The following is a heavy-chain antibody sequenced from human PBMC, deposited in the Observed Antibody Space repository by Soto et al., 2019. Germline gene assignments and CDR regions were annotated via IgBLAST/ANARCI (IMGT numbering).Heavy chain of an antibody. CDR3: ARDPSGALPGFDY. D-gene: IGHD3-3*01. V-gene: IGHV3-21*02. CDR2: ISGSSSYI. CDR1: GFTFSSYL. Sequence: EVQLVESGGGLVKPGGSLRLSCAASGFTFSSYLMNWVRQAPGKGLEWVSAISGSSSYIYYTDSVRGRFTISRDNAKNSVYLQMNSLRVDDTAVYYCARDPSGALPGFDYWGQGILVTVSS. J-gene: IGHJ4*02.